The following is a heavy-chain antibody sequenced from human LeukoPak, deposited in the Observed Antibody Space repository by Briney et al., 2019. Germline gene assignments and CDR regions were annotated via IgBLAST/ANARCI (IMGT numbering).Heavy chain of an antibody. CDR1: GGSISHCY. J-gene: IGHJ2*01. D-gene: IGHD3-22*01. CDR3: ARVTSPYFSDSSGYPWYFDL. Sequence: PSDTLSLPCTVCGGSISHCYWRWVRHTPGKGLEWIGHPGKGLERIVSIHYSGSTNYNPSLKSRVTISVDTSKNQFSLILTSVTAADTAVYYCARVTSPYFSDSSGYPWYFDLWGRGTLVTVSS. V-gene: IGHV4-59*07. CDR2: IHYSGST.